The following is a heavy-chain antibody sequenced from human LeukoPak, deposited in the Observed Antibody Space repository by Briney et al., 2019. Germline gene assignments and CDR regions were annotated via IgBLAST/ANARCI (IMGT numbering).Heavy chain of an antibody. CDR2: ISGSGGST. V-gene: IGHV3-23*01. CDR1: GFTFSSYA. CDR3: AKVRRDIVVVPAARYYYYGMDV. D-gene: IGHD2-2*01. Sequence: GGSLRLSCAASGFTFSSYAMSWVRQAPGKGLEWVSAISGSGGSTYYADSVKGRFTISRDNSKNTLYLQMNSLRAEDTAVYYCAKVRRDIVVVPAARYYYYGMDVWGQGTTVTVSS. J-gene: IGHJ6*02.